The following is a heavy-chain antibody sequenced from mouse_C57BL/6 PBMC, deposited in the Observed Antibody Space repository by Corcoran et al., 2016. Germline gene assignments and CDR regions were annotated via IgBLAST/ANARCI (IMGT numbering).Heavy chain of an antibody. Sequence: QIQLVQSGPELKKPGETVKISCKASGYTFTTYGMSWVKQAPGKGLKWMGWINTYSGVPTYADDFKGRFAFSLETSASTAYLQINNLKNEDTATYFCARDSSGYGYFDYWGQGTTLTVSS. J-gene: IGHJ2*01. D-gene: IGHD3-2*02. CDR1: GYTFTTYG. CDR2: INTYSGVP. V-gene: IGHV9-3*01. CDR3: ARDSSGYGYFDY.